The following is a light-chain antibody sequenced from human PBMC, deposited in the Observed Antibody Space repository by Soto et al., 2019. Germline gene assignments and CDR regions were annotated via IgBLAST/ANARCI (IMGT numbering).Light chain of an antibody. Sequence: QSALTQPASVSGSPGQSIAISCTGTSSDVGAYDFVSWYQQHPDKAPKLMIYEVSHRPSGVSYRFSGSKSVNTATLTISGLQAFFLADYYSSSYTTISPRVFVPG. CDR1: SSDVGAYDF. V-gene: IGLV2-14*03. J-gene: IGLJ1*01. CDR3: SSYTTISPRV. CDR2: EVS.